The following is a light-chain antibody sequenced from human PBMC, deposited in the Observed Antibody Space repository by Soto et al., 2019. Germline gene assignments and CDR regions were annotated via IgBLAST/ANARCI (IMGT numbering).Light chain of an antibody. CDR3: QQYSSYSAWT. CDR2: DAS. CDR1: QSVSGW. Sequence: DIQLTQSPSTLSASVGDTVTVTFRASQSVSGWLAWYQQKPGKAPKLLIYDASTLQSGAPPRFSGSGSGTEFTLTIRSLQPDDIATYYCQQYSSYSAWTFGEGTRLEI. J-gene: IGKJ5*01. V-gene: IGKV1-5*01.